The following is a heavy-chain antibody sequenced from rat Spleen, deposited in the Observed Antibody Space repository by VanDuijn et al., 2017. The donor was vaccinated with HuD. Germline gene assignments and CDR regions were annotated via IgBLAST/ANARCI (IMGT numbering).Heavy chain of an antibody. CDR2: ISSDGDRT. Sequence: EVQLVESGGGLVQPGRSMKLSCVVSGFTFSDYGMAWVLQAPTKGLEWIASISSDGDRTYYRDSVKGRFTISRDNAKSTLYLQMDSLRSEDTATYYCARQASGRDYFDYWGQGVMVTVSS. D-gene: IGHD5-1*01. CDR1: GFTFSDYG. CDR3: ARQASGRDYFDY. V-gene: IGHV5-25*01. J-gene: IGHJ2*01.